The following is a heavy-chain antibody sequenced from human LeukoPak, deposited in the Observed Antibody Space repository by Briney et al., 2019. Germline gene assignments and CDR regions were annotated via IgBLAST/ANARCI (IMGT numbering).Heavy chain of an antibody. J-gene: IGHJ6*02. CDR3: ARDRVVTANYYYYGMDV. CDR1: GGSISSYY. V-gene: IGHV4-59*12. Sequence: PSETLSLTCTVSGGSISSYYWSWIRQPPGKGLEWIGYIYYSGSTNYNPSLKSRVTISVDTSKNQFSLKLSSVTAADTAVYYCARDRVVTANYYYYGMDVWGQGTTVTVSS. CDR2: IYYSGST. D-gene: IGHD2-21*02.